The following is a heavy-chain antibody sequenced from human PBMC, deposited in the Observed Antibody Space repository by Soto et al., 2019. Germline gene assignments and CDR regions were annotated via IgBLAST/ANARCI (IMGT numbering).Heavy chain of an antibody. D-gene: IGHD4-17*01. Sequence: QVQLVESGGGVVQPGRSLRLSCAASGFTFSSYGMHWVRQAPGKGLEWVAVISYDGSNKYYADSVKGRFTISRDNSKNTLYLQMNSLRAEDTAVYYCAKDLSVTTEIDYWGQGPLVTVSS. CDR3: AKDLSVTTEIDY. J-gene: IGHJ4*02. V-gene: IGHV3-30*18. CDR1: GFTFSSYG. CDR2: ISYDGSNK.